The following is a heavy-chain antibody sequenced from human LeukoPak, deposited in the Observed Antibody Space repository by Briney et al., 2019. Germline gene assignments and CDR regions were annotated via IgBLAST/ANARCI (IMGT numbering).Heavy chain of an antibody. CDR1: GFTFGSYS. V-gene: IGHV3-21*01. J-gene: IGHJ4*02. D-gene: IGHD5-18*01. CDR2: ISSSSSYI. CDR3: ATPGGYSYGGGFDY. Sequence: GGSLRLSCAASGFTFGSYSMNWVRQAPGKGLEWVSSISSSSSYIYYADSVKGRFTISRDNAKNSLYLQMNSLRAEDTAVYYCATPGGYSYGGGFDYWGQGTLVTVSS.